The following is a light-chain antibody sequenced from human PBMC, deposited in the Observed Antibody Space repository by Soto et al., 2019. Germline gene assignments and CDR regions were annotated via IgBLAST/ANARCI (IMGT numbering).Light chain of an antibody. Sequence: EIAMTQSPATLSVSPGERVTLSCRASQSVSSNLAWYQQKPGQAPRLLIYGASSRATGSPARFSGSGSGTEFTLTVSSLQSEDFAVYYCQHYNNWPPGVTFGGGTKVEIK. CDR2: GAS. J-gene: IGKJ4*01. CDR1: QSVSSN. CDR3: QHYNNWPPGVT. V-gene: IGKV3-15*01.